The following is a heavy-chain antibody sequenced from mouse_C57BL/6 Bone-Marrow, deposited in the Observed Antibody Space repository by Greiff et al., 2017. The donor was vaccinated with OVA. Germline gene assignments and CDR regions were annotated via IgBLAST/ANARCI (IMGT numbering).Heavy chain of an antibody. CDR3: TREVPPRGSRPCYFDG. CDR2: ISSGGDYI. CDR1: RFTFSSYA. Sequence: EVMLVESGEGLVKPRGSLKLSCAASRFTFSSYAMSWVRQTPEKRLEWVAYISSGGDYIYYADTVKGRFTISRDNARNTLYPQMSSLKSEDTAMYYCTREVPPRGSRPCYFDGWGTLTTVTVSS. V-gene: IGHV5-9-1*02. J-gene: IGHJ1*03. D-gene: IGHD1-1*01.